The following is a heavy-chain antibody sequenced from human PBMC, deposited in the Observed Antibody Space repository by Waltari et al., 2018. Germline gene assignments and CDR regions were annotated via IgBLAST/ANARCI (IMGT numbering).Heavy chain of an antibody. CDR1: GSMFSSYS. CDR3: AKEGLGGDRQFDY. J-gene: IGHJ4*02. CDR2: ISGDNTYT. D-gene: IGHD2-21*02. V-gene: IGHV3-21*06. Sequence: EVQLVESGGGLVQPGGSLRPPCVASGSMFSSYSMNWVRKAPGKGLEWVSSISGDNTYTYYSGSVKGRFTISRDNAKNSLFLQMNGLRDEDTAIYYCAKEGLGGDRQFDYWGQGTLVSVSS.